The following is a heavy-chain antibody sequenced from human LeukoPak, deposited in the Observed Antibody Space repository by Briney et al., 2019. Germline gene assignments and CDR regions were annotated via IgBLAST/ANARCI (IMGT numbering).Heavy chain of an antibody. CDR1: GGSISSSAYY. V-gene: IGHV4-39*07. J-gene: IGHJ4*02. Sequence: PSETLSLTCTVSGGSISSSAYYWGWVRQPPGKGLEWIGSIRYSGSTYHNPSLKSRVTISIDTSKNQFSLNLNSVTAADTAVYYCARGSPYGYWGQGTLVTVSS. D-gene: IGHD4-17*01. CDR2: IRYSGST. CDR3: ARGSPYGY.